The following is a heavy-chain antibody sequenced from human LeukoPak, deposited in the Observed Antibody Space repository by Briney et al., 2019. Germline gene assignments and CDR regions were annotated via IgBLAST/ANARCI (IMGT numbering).Heavy chain of an antibody. CDR2: INPNSGDT. D-gene: IGHD6-13*01. Sequence: ASVKVSCKASGYSLTGYYMHWLRQAPGQGLEWMGWINPNSGDTGYAQKFQGRFTMTRDMSISTIYMELTRLRSDDTALYYCARWDGYSSSPDYWGQGTLVTVSS. CDR3: ARWDGYSSSPDY. J-gene: IGHJ4*02. CDR1: GYSLTGYY. V-gene: IGHV1-2*02.